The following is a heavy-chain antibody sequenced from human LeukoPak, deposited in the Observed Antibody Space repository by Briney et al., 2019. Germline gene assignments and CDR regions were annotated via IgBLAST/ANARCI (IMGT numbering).Heavy chain of an antibody. CDR1: GGTFSSYA. CDR3: ARDRGRNWFDP. V-gene: IGHV1-69*04. Sequence: GSSVKVSCKASGGTFSSYAISWVRQAPGQGLEWMGRIIPILGIANYAQKFQGRVTITADKSTSTAYMELSSLRSGDTAVYYCARDRGRNWFDPWGQGTLVTVSS. CDR2: IIPILGIA. J-gene: IGHJ5*02.